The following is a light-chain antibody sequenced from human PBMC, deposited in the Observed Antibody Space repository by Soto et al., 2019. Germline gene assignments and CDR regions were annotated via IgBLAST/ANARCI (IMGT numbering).Light chain of an antibody. CDR3: HQYDIAPRT. J-gene: IGKJ1*01. Sequence: EIVLTQSPGTLSLSPGERATLSCRASQSVSSNYLAWYQQKPGQAPRLLIYGASSRATGVPDRFSGSGSGTDFTLTIRRLEPEDFAVYYCHQYDIAPRTFGQGTKVDI. CDR1: QSVSSNY. V-gene: IGKV3-20*01. CDR2: GAS.